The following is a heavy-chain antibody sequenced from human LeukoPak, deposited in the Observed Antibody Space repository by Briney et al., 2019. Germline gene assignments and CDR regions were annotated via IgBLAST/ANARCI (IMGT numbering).Heavy chain of an antibody. Sequence: ASVKVSCKASGYSFSSKYIHWVRQGPGQGLEWLGIINPSDGTTVYAQNFQGRGTMTTDTSTRTVYMELSSLRAGDTAVYYCARSDTAMVSPYGMDVWGQGTTVTVSS. CDR3: ARSDTAMVSPYGMDV. J-gene: IGHJ6*02. V-gene: IGHV1-46*01. D-gene: IGHD5-18*01. CDR2: INPSDGTT. CDR1: GYSFSSKY.